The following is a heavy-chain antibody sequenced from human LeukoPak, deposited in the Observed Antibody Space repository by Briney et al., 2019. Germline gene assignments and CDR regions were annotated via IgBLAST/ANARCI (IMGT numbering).Heavy chain of an antibody. CDR1: GFTFSNYN. CDR2: VSHDGINK. Sequence: GGSLRLSCAASGFTFSNYNMHWVRQAPGKGLEWVAVVSHDGINKYYADSVKGRFTISRDNSKNTLYLQMNSLRPEDTTVYYCAKGNLPIIAAAGLFDYWGQGTLVTVSS. D-gene: IGHD6-13*01. CDR3: AKGNLPIIAAAGLFDY. V-gene: IGHV3-30*04. J-gene: IGHJ4*02.